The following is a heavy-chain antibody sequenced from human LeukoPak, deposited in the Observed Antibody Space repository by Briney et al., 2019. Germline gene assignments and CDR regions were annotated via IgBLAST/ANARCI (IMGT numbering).Heavy chain of an antibody. V-gene: IGHV3-21*01. D-gene: IGHD2-21*01. CDR3: ARGDVRDF. Sequence: PGGSLRLSCAASGFTVSSNYMSWVRQAPGKGLEWVSSISSASRTMYYADSVKGRFTISRDNAEHSLYLQMNSLRAEDTAVYYCARGDVRDFWGQGTLVTVSS. CDR1: GFTVSSNY. J-gene: IGHJ4*02. CDR2: ISSASRTM.